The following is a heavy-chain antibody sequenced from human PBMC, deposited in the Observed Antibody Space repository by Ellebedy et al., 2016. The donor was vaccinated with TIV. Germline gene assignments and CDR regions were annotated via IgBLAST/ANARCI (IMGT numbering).Heavy chain of an antibody. CDR1: GGSISSSGYY. D-gene: IGHD3-10*01. CDR2: IYYSGST. Sequence: SETLSLXXTVSGGSISSSGYYWSWIRQHPGKGLEWIGYIYYSGSTYYNPSLKSRVTISVDTSKNQFSLKLSSVTAADTAVYYCASNLWFGELFLDYWGQGTLVTVSS. CDR3: ASNLWFGELFLDY. V-gene: IGHV4-31*03. J-gene: IGHJ4*02.